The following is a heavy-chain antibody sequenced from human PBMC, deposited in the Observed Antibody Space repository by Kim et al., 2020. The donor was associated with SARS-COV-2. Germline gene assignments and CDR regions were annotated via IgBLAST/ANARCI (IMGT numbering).Heavy chain of an antibody. V-gene: IGHV3-74*01. CDR2: IGGDGTGA. J-gene: IGHJ3*02. Sequence: GGSLRLSCAASGITFSSYWMHWVRQAPGKGLVWVSNIGGDGTGAKYADSVKGQFTISRDNAKNTLYLQMNNLRPEDAAVYYCARYSGSAFDIWGQGTMVGVSS. CDR3: ARYSGSAFDI. D-gene: IGHD1-26*01. CDR1: GITFSSYW.